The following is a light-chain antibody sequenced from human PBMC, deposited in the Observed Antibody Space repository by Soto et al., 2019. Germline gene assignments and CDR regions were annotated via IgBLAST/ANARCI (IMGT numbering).Light chain of an antibody. CDR1: ESVSSNY. Sequence: EIVLTQSPGTLSSSPGERATLSCRASESVSSNYLAWYQQRPGQAPRLLIYAASNRASGIPARFGGSGSGTDFTLTVSRLEPEDFAVYYCQQYGSAPWTFGQGTKV. CDR2: AAS. CDR3: QQYGSAPWT. V-gene: IGKV3-20*01. J-gene: IGKJ1*01.